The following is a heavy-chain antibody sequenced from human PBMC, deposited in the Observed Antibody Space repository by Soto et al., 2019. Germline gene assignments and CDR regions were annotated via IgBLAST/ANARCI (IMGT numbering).Heavy chain of an antibody. CDR1: GYTFTSYG. D-gene: IGHD3-22*01. Sequence: GASVTVSCKASGYTFTSYGISWVRQAPGQGLEWMGWISAYNGNTKYAQKLQGRVTMTRNTSISTAYMELSSLRSEDTAVYYCARGGSSGYYFDYWGQGTLVTVSS. V-gene: IGHV1-18*01. CDR3: ARGGSSGYYFDY. CDR2: ISAYNGNT. J-gene: IGHJ4*02.